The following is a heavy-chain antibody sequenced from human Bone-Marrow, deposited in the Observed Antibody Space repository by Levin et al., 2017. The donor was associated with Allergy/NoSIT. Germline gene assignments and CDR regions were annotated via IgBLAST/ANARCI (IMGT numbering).Heavy chain of an antibody. CDR3: ARGSYDFWSGSIYYYYYYMDV. Sequence: ASVKVSCKASGYTFTTYGINWVRQAPGQGLEWLGWISPYNGNTNYAQMLQGRVTMTTDTSTSTAYMELRSLRSDDTAVYYCARGSYDFWSGSIYYYYYYMDVWGKGTTVTVSS. J-gene: IGHJ6*03. D-gene: IGHD3-3*01. CDR2: ISPYNGNT. V-gene: IGHV1-18*04. CDR1: GYTFTTYG.